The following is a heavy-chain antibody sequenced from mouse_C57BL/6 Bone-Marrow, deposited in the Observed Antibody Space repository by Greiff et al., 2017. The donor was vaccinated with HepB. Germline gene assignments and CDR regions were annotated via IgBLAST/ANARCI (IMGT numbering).Heavy chain of an antibody. D-gene: IGHD3-2*02. CDR3: ARHPYSSGYGYAMDY. J-gene: IGHJ4*01. V-gene: IGHV1-53*01. CDR2: INPSNGGT. CDR1: GYTFTSYW. Sequence: QVQLQQPGTELVKPGASVKLSCKASGYTFTSYWMHWVKQRPGQGLEWIGNINPSNGGTNYNEKFKSKATLTVDKSSSTAYMQLSSLTSEDSAVYFCARHPYSSGYGYAMDYWGQGTSVTVSS.